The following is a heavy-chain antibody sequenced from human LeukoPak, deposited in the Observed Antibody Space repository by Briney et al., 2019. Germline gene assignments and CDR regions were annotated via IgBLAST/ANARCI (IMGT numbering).Heavy chain of an antibody. CDR3: ARGLGLLAVAVLFDP. Sequence: SETLSLTCPVSGGSLSSYYWSWIRQPPGKGLEWIGYIYYSGSTNYNPSLKTRVTISVDPSKNQFSLKLSSVTAADTAVYYCARGLGLLAVAVLFDPWGQGTLVTVSS. CDR2: IYYSGST. V-gene: IGHV4-59*01. CDR1: GGSLSSYY. D-gene: IGHD6-19*01. J-gene: IGHJ5*02.